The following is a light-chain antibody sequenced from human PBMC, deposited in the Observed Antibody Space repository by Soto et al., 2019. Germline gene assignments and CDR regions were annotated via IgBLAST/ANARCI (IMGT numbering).Light chain of an antibody. CDR2: AAS. J-gene: IGKJ5*01. Sequence: DIQMTQSPSALSASVGERVTMTCRASQSISSYLNWYQQKPGKAPKLLIYAASSLQSGVPSRFSGSGSGTDFTLTISSLQPEDFATYYCQQSYSTPITFGQGTQLEIK. CDR1: QSISSY. CDR3: QQSYSTPIT. V-gene: IGKV1-39*01.